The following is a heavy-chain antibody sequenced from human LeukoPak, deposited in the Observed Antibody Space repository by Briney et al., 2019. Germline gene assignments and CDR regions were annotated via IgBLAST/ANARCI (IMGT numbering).Heavy chain of an antibody. J-gene: IGHJ4*02. CDR2: IKQDGSEK. Sequence: IKQDGSEKYYVDSVKGRFTISRDNAKNSLYLQMNSLRAEDTAVYYCARSSSIYYGSGSPFDYWGQGTLVTVSS. V-gene: IGHV3-7*01. CDR3: ARSSSIYYGSGSPFDY. D-gene: IGHD3-10*01.